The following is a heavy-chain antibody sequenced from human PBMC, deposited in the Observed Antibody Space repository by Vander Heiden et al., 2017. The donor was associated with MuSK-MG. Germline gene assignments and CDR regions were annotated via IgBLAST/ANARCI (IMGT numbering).Heavy chain of an antibody. CDR3: TEPVY. CDR2: ISSDGSTK. CDR1: GFTFSSYG. V-gene: IGHV3-30*03. Sequence: QVQLVESGGGVVTPGRSLRLSCAASGFTFSSYGMHWVRQAPGKGLEWVAVISSDGSTKYYADSVKGRFTISRDNSKNTLYLQMNSLRAEDTAVYFCTEPVYWGQGTLVTVSS. J-gene: IGHJ4*02.